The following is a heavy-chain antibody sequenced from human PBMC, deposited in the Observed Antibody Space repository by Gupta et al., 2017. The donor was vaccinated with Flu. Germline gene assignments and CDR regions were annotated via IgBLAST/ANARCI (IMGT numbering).Heavy chain of an antibody. J-gene: IGHJ4*02. CDR2: ITAKGDNA. Sequence: EVRLSESGGGLAQPGGSLRLSCVASGFIFSTCAMRWVRQASGRGLEWVATITAKGDNAFYADFVKGRFAILRDNSMSTLSLQMDSLRVEDAAIYYCVKASSSDLYSPFDYWGQGRLVTVSP. D-gene: IGHD2-15*01. V-gene: IGHV3-23*01. CDR1: GFIFSTCA. CDR3: VKASSSDLYSPFDY.